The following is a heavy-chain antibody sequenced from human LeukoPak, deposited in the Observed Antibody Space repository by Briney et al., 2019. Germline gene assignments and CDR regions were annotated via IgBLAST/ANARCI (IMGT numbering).Heavy chain of an antibody. V-gene: IGHV3-7*01. CDR2: IKPDGSAQ. Sequence: GGSLRLSCAASGFSFSNSWMSWVRQAPGKGLEWVATIKPDGSAQYYVDSVKGRFTISRDNAKNSLFLQINSLRAEDTAVYYCANGGTYSSGPWGQGTLVTVSS. CDR3: ANGGTYSSGP. J-gene: IGHJ5*02. D-gene: IGHD3-22*01. CDR1: GFSFSNSW.